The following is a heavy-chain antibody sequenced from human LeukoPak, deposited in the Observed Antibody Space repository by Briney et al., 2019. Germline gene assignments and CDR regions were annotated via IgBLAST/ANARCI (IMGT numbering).Heavy chain of an antibody. Sequence: SSETLSLTCTVSGGSISSYYWSWIRQPPGKGLEWIGYIYYSGGTNYNPSLKSRVTISVDTSKNQFSLKLSSVTAADTAVYYCAYGSDYWGQGTLVTVSS. V-gene: IGHV4-59*01. CDR3: AYGSDY. CDR2: IYYSGGT. J-gene: IGHJ4*02. CDR1: GGSISSYY. D-gene: IGHD1-26*01.